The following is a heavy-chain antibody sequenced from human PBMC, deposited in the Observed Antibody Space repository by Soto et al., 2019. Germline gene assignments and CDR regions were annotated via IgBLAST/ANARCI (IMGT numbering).Heavy chain of an antibody. CDR1: GGSFSGYY. CDR3: ARPTSGVEPAAFDI. J-gene: IGHJ3*02. D-gene: IGHD6-13*01. CDR2: INHSGST. V-gene: IGHV4-34*01. Sequence: SGTLSLTCAVYGGSFSGYYWSWIRQPPGKGLEWIGEINHSGSTNYNPSLKSRVTISVDTSRNQFSLKLTSVTAADTAVYFCARPTSGVEPAAFDIWGQGTMVTVSS.